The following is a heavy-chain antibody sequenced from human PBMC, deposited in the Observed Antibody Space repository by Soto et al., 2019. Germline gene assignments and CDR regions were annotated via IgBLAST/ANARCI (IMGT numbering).Heavy chain of an antibody. CDR1: GFTVSSNY. CDR3: ARGPGAAAGTGEFDY. Sequence: PGGSLRLSCAASGFTVSSNYMSWVRQAPGKGLEWVSVIYSGGSTYYADSVKGRFTISRDNSKNTLYLQMNSLRAEDTAVYYCARGPGAAAGTGEFDYWGQGTLVTVSS. V-gene: IGHV3-53*01. CDR2: IYSGGST. D-gene: IGHD6-13*01. J-gene: IGHJ4*02.